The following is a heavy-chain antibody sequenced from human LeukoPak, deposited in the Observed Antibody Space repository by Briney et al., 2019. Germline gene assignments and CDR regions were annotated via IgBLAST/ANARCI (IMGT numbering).Heavy chain of an antibody. J-gene: IGHJ5*01. CDR1: GGSISSYY. CDR3: ARDTDSSGYYDS. Sequence: KTSETLSLTCTVSGGSISSYYWSWIRQPPGKGLEWIGYIYNSGSTNYNPSLKSRVTISVDTSKNQFSLKLSSVTAADTAVYYCARDTDSSGYYDSWGQGTLVTVSS. CDR2: IYNSGST. D-gene: IGHD3-22*01. V-gene: IGHV4-59*01.